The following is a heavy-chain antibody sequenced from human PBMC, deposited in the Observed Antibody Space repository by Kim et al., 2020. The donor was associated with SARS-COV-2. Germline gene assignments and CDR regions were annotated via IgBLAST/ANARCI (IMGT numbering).Heavy chain of an antibody. D-gene: IGHD3-10*01. CDR3: AHRPSGFDKPFFDY. V-gene: IGHV2-5*01. Sequence: YSPSLKNRLTITKDTSENQVVLTMTNMDPVDTATYYCAHRPSGFDKPFFDYWGQGTLVTVSS. J-gene: IGHJ4*02.